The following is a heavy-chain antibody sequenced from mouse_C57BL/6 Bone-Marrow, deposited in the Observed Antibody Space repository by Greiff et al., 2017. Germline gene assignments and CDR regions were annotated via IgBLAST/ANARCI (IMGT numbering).Heavy chain of an antibody. V-gene: IGHV5-4*03. J-gene: IGHJ2*01. CDR1: GFTFSSYA. CDR2: ISDGGSYT. CDR3: ARGLTGYLDY. Sequence: EVKVVESGGGLVKPGGSLKLSCAASGFTFSSYAMSWVRQTPEKRLEWVATISDGGSYTYYPDNVKGRFTISRDNAKNNLYLQMSHLKSEDTAMYYCARGLTGYLDYWGQGTTLTVSS.